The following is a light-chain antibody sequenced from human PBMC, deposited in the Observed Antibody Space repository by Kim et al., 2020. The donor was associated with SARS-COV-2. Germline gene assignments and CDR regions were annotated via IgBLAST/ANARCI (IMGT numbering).Light chain of an antibody. CDR3: LQVYSYPYT. Sequence: ASEGDRVTLSCRASQAISSHLAWYQQKPGRAPKLLIYAVSTLQTGVSPRFTGDRSGQDFTLTINSLQPEDSATYYCLQVYSYPYTFGPGTKLEI. CDR1: QAISSH. J-gene: IGKJ2*01. V-gene: IGKV1-9*01. CDR2: AVS.